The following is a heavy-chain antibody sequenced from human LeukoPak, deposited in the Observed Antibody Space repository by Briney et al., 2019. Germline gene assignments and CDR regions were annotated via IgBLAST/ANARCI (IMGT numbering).Heavy chain of an antibody. CDR3: ARADRDGNKRCLD. J-gene: IGHJ4*02. V-gene: IGHV3-48*02. CDR2: VSSSGTTT. Sequence: GGSLRLFCAASGFTFSSYCVIWARQAPGKGLEWVSYVSSSGTTTYYADSVKGRFTISRDNGKNLVSLQMNSLRDEDTAVYYCARADRDGNKRCLDWGQGTLVTVSS. D-gene: IGHD5-24*01. CDR1: GFTFSSYC.